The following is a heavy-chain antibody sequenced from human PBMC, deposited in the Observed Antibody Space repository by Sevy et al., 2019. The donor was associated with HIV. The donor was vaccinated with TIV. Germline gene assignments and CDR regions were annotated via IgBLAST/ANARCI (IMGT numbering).Heavy chain of an antibody. V-gene: IGHV3-20*04. CDR3: AREKSCGGACYYFDY. CDR2: INWNGGST. D-gene: IGHD2-21*02. CDR1: GFNFDDYG. Sequence: GGSLRLSCAASGFNFDDYGMSWVRQVPGKGLEWVSSINWNGGSTSYTYFVKGRFTISRDNAKNSLFLQVNSLRAEDTALYYCAREKSCGGACYYFDYWGQGILVTVSS. J-gene: IGHJ4*02.